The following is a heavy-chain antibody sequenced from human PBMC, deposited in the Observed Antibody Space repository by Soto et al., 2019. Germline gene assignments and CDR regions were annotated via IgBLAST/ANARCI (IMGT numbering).Heavy chain of an antibody. CDR2: IYYTGST. J-gene: IGHJ6*02. V-gene: IGHV4-59*01. D-gene: IGHD6-13*01. CDR3: ARVGSSWYLGMDV. CDR1: GGSISNYY. Sequence: QVQLQESGPGLVKPSETLSLTCTVSGGSISNYYWSWIRQPPGMGLEWIGYIYYTGSTNYNPSLRSRVTISLDTSKNQFSRKLSSVTAADTAVYYCARVGSSWYLGMDVWGQGTTVTVSS.